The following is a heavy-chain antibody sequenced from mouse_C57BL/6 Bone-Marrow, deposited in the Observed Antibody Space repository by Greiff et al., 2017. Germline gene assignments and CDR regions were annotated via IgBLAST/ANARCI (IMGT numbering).Heavy chain of an antibody. CDR2: ISYSGST. Sequence: EVKLMESGPGLAKPSQTLYLTCSVTGYSITSDYWNWIRKFPGNKLEYMGYISYSGSTYYNTSLKSRISITRDTYKNQYYLQLKSVTTEDTATYYCARYKITTVVAHFDYWGQGTTLTVSS. V-gene: IGHV3-8*01. CDR1: GYSITSDY. CDR3: ARYKITTVVAHFDY. D-gene: IGHD1-1*01. J-gene: IGHJ2*01.